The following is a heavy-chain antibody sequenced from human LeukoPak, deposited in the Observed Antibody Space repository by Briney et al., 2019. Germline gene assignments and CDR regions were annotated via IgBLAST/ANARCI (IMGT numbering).Heavy chain of an antibody. J-gene: IGHJ4*02. CDR1: GFTVSSHA. V-gene: IGHV3-23*01. Sequence: GGSLRLSCAASGFTVSSHAMSWVRQAPGKGLEWISAISGSGGSKYYADSVKGRFTVSRDTSTNTLYLQLNSLRVDDTAIYFCAKEWSFSSSWYQYYFDYWGQEPLVTASP. CDR2: ISGSGGSK. D-gene: IGHD6-13*01. CDR3: AKEWSFSSSWYQYYFDY.